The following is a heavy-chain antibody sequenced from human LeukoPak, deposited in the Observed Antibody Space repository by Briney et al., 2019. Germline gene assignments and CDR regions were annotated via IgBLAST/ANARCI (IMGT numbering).Heavy chain of an antibody. J-gene: IGHJ4*02. V-gene: IGHV3-72*01. Sequence: PGGSLRLSCAASGFTFSDAYMDWVRQAPGKGLHWVGRIRNKPHSYTTDYAASVKGRFTISRDDSKNSLFLQMNSLKTEDTAVYYCTRVRHGDYFDPWGLGTLVTVSS. D-gene: IGHD4-17*01. CDR3: TRVRHGDYFDP. CDR2: IRNKPHSYTT. CDR1: GFTFSDAY.